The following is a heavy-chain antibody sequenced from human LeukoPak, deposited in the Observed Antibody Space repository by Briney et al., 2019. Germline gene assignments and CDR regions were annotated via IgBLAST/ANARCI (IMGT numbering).Heavy chain of an antibody. CDR1: GFTFDDYA. CDR3: AKDISGLLSAAGTFDY. CDR2: ISWNSGSI. J-gene: IGHJ4*02. D-gene: IGHD6-13*01. V-gene: IGHV3-9*01. Sequence: PGRSLRLSCAASGFTFDDYAMHWVRQAPGKGLEWVSGISWNSGSIGYADSEKGRLTISRDNAKNSLYLQMNSLRAEDTALYYCAKDISGLLSAAGTFDYWGQGTLVTVSS.